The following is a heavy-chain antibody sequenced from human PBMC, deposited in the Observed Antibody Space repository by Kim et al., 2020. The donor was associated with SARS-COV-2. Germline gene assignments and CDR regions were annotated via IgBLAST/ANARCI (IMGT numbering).Heavy chain of an antibody. D-gene: IGHD6-19*01. Sequence: GGSLRLSCGASGFTVNNFAMSWVRQAPGKGLEWVSTDPGGGGRTFYADSGKGRFTISRDNSKNTVFLQMNSVRAEDTAVYYCAKAQPLSSGWYVVEDWGQGHLVTVST. CDR1: GFTVNNFA. J-gene: IGHJ4*02. CDR2: DPGGGGRT. CDR3: AKAQPLSSGWYVVED. V-gene: IGHV3-23*01.